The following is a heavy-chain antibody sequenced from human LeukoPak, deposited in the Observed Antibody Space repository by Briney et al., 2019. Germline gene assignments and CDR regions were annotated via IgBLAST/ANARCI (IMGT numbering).Heavy chain of an antibody. CDR2: IYCSGST. CDR3: ATTNYGDYNWFDP. CDR1: GGSISSYY. J-gene: IGHJ5*02. D-gene: IGHD4-17*01. Sequence: SETLSLTCTVSGGSISSYYWSWIRQPPGKGLEWIGYIYCSGSTNYNPSLKSRVTMSVDTSKNQFSLKVTSVTAADTAVYYCATTNYGDYNWFDPWGQGTLVTVSS. V-gene: IGHV4-59*01.